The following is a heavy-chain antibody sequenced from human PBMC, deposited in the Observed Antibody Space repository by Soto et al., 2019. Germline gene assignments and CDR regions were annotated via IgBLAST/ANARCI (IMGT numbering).Heavy chain of an antibody. D-gene: IGHD3-22*01. J-gene: IGHJ5*02. CDR2: ISAYNGNT. CDR3: ARDGLASSYYYGGWFDP. CDR1: GYTFTSYG. V-gene: IGHV1-18*01. Sequence: ASVKVSCKXSGYTFTSYGISWVRQAPGQGLEWMGWISAYNGNTNYAQKLQGRVTMTTDTSTSTAYMELRSLRSDDTAVYYCARDGLASSYYYGGWFDPWGQGTLVTVSS.